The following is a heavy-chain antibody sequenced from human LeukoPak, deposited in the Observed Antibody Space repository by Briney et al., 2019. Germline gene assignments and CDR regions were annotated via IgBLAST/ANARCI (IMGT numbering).Heavy chain of an antibody. CDR2: INHSGST. D-gene: IGHD3-22*01. CDR3: ARCTSSYYYDFDN. J-gene: IGHJ4*02. V-gene: IGHV4-34*01. Sequence: SETLSLTCVVYSGSFSGYYWSWIRQPPGKGLEWIGEINHSGSTKYNPSLKSRVTISVDRSKNQFSLKLSSVTAADTAVYYCARCTSSYYYDFDNWGQGTLVTVSS. CDR1: SGSFSGYY.